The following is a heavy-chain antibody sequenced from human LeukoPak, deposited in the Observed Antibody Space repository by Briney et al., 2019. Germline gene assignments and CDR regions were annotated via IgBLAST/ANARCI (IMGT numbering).Heavy chain of an antibody. CDR3: ARHRYYDFWSGYYTRNYYYYMDV. D-gene: IGHD3-3*01. V-gene: IGHV5-51*01. Sequence: GESLKISCKGSGYSFTSYWIGWVRQMPGKGLEWMGIIYPGDSDTRYSPSFQGQVTISADKSISSAYLQWSSLKASDTAMYYCARHRYYDFWSGYYTRNYYYYMDVWGKGTTVTVSS. J-gene: IGHJ6*03. CDR1: GYSFTSYW. CDR2: IYPGDSDT.